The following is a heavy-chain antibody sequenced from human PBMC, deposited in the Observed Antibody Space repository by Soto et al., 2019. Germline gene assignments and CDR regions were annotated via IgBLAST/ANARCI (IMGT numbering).Heavy chain of an antibody. V-gene: IGHV3-66*01. CDR1: GFTVSSNY. CDR2: IYSRGDI. Sequence: EVPVVESGGGLVQPGGSLRLSCAASGFTVSSNYMSWVRQTPGKGLEWVSMIYSRGDIVYSDSVRGRFSVSRDNPKNTRHVQMTSLRVEDTAVYYCARDFCSDATGYSGMDVWGEGTTVTVSS. CDR3: ARDFCSDATGYSGMDV. J-gene: IGHJ6*04. D-gene: IGHD3-10*02.